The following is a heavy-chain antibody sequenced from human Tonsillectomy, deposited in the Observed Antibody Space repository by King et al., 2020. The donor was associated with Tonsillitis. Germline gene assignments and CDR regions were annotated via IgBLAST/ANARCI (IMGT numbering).Heavy chain of an antibody. CDR1: GGSFSNYY. Sequence: VQLQQWGAGLLKPSETLSLTCAVYGGSFSNYYWTWIRQPPGKGLEWIGAFYHSGTTNYNPSLKSRVTFSLDPSKNQFSLRLSSVTAADPAVYYCARGKFDFWSGYPDYFDYWGQGTLVTVSS. J-gene: IGHJ4*02. V-gene: IGHV4-34*01. CDR2: FYHSGTT. D-gene: IGHD3-3*01. CDR3: ARGKFDFWSGYPDYFDY.